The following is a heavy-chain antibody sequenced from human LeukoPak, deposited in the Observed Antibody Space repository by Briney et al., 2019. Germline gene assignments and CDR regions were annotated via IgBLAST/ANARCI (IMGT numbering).Heavy chain of an antibody. J-gene: IGHJ5*02. Sequence: GGSLRLSCAASGFTFSSYWMTWVRQAPGKGLEWVANIKQDGSEKYYVDSVKGRFTISRDNAKKSLYLQMNSLRADDTAVYYCAREMAIAAAGISWFAPWGQGTLVTVSS. D-gene: IGHD6-25*01. CDR1: GFTFSSYW. CDR2: IKQDGSEK. V-gene: IGHV3-7*01. CDR3: AREMAIAAAGISWFAP.